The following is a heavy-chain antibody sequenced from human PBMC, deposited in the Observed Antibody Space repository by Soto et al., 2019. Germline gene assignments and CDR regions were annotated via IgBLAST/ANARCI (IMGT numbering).Heavy chain of an antibody. CDR2: IYYSGST. Sequence: QLQLQESGPGLMKPSETLSLTCTVSGGSISSSSYYWGWIRQPPGKGLEWIGSIYYSGSTYYNPSLKSRVTISVDTSKIQFSLKMSAVADADPAVYYCARRLRVDYCDYVNYFDYWGQGTLVTVSS. J-gene: IGHJ4*02. CDR1: GGSISSSSYY. CDR3: ARRLRVDYCDYVNYFDY. D-gene: IGHD4-17*01. V-gene: IGHV4-39*01.